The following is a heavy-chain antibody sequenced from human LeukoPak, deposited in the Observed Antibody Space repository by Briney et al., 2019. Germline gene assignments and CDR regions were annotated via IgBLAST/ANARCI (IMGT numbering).Heavy chain of an antibody. J-gene: IGHJ4*02. Sequence: GGSLRLSCAASGFTFSSCSMNWVRQAPGKGLEWVSSISSSSSYIYYADSVKGRFTISRDNAKNSLYLQMNSLRAEDTAVYYCARDYQAVAGTFDYWGQGTLVTVSS. CDR2: ISSSSSYI. CDR1: GFTFSSCS. V-gene: IGHV3-21*01. D-gene: IGHD6-19*01. CDR3: ARDYQAVAGTFDY.